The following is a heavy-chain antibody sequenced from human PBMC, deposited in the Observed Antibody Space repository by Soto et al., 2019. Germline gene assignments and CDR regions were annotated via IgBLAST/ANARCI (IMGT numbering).Heavy chain of an antibody. V-gene: IGHV4-59*08. Sequence: QVQLQESGPGLVKPSETLSLTCTVSGGSISTYYWNWIRQPPGKGLEWIGYIYYSGTTNYNPSLKSRVTISVDTSKNQFSLKLSSVTAADTAVYYCARGGDYYASGSYYSILYWGQGTLVTVSS. CDR3: ARGGDYYASGSYYSILY. CDR2: IYYSGTT. J-gene: IGHJ4*02. D-gene: IGHD3-10*01. CDR1: GGSISTYY.